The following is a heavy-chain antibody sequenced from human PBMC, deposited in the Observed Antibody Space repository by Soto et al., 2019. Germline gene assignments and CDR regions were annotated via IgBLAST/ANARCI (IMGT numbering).Heavy chain of an antibody. J-gene: IGHJ3*02. Sequence: GGSLRLSCAASGFTFSSYSMNWVRQAPGKGLEWVAVISYDGSNKYYADSVKGRFTISRDNSKNTLYLQMNSLRAEDTAVYYCASSIAVAHDAFDIWGQGTMVTVSS. CDR2: ISYDGSNK. CDR3: ASSIAVAHDAFDI. CDR1: GFTFSSYS. D-gene: IGHD6-19*01. V-gene: IGHV3-30*03.